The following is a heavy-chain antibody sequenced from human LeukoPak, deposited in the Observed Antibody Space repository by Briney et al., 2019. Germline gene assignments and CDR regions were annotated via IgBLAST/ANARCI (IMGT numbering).Heavy chain of an antibody. CDR3: ARWDYGSGAYYLSDY. D-gene: IGHD3-10*01. Sequence: SETLSLTCTVSGGSISSGDYYWSWIRQPPGKSLEWIGYIYYSGSTYYSPSLKSRVTISVDTSKNQFSLRLSSVTAADTAVYYCARWDYGSGAYYLSDYWGQGTLVTVSS. CDR2: IYYSGST. CDR1: GGSISSGDYY. J-gene: IGHJ4*02. V-gene: IGHV4-30-4*08.